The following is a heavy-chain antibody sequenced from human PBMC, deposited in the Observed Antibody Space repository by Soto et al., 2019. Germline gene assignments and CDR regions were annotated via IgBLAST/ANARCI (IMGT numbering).Heavy chain of an antibody. CDR3: ARPLGWTDS. V-gene: IGHV4-39*01. CDR1: GGSVRSSSYY. D-gene: IGHD3-16*01. Sequence: QLQLQESGPGLLKPSETLSLTCTVSGGSVRSSSYYWGWIRQPPGKGLEWIGSIYYTGSTYYNPSLKSRVNISIDTSKNQFPLKLSSVIAADTAVYYCARPLGWTDSWGQGALVTVSS. J-gene: IGHJ4*02. CDR2: IYYTGST.